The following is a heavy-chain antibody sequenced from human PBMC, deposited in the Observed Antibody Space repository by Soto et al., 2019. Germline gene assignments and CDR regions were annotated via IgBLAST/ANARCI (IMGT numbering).Heavy chain of an antibody. CDR1: GGSVNNDKW. D-gene: IGHD3-9*01. CDR2: IHSSGMT. V-gene: IGHV4-4*02. Sequence: QVQLQESGPGLVKPSGTLSLTCAVSGGSVNNDKWWSWVRQPPGKGLEWIGEIHSSGMTNYNPSLKSRARIFVDKFKNQFSVKLTSVPAADTAVYFCAGQWSAGYGAFDPWGQGTLVTVSS. J-gene: IGHJ5*02. CDR3: AGQWSAGYGAFDP.